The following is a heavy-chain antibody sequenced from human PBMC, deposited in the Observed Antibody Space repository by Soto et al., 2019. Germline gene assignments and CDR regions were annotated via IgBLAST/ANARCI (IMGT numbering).Heavy chain of an antibody. J-gene: IGHJ4*02. CDR3: ARDPLARSGGYSYGHFDY. Sequence: GGSLRLSCAASGFTFSSYGMHWVRQAPGKGLEWVAVIWYDGSNKYYADSVKGRFTISRDNSKNTLYLQMNSLRAEDTAVYYCARDPLARSGGYSYGHFDYWGQGTLVTVSS. V-gene: IGHV3-33*01. CDR1: GFTFSSYG. CDR2: IWYDGSNK. D-gene: IGHD5-18*01.